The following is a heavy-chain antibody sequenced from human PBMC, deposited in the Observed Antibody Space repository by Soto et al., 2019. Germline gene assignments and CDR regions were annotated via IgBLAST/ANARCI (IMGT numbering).Heavy chain of an antibody. CDR2: ISCYNGKT. CDR3: ARDAPPPELRFLEWHNYDYNGMDV. J-gene: IGHJ6*02. D-gene: IGHD3-3*01. V-gene: IGHV1-18*01. CDR1: GYSFTAYG. Sequence: QVQVVQSGDEVKETGASVRVSCKTSGYSFTAYGISWVRQAPGQGREWMGWISCYNGKTKYAQKVQGIVTMTTDTSTSTAYMELRSLRSDDTAIYYCARDAPPPELRFLEWHNYDYNGMDVWGQGTTVTVSS.